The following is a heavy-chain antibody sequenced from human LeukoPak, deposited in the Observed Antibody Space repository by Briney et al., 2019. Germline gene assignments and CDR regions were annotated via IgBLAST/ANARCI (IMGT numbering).Heavy chain of an antibody. Sequence: GASVKVSCKASGYTFTSYDINWVRQATGQGLEWMGWMNPNSGNTGYAQKFQGRVTMTRNTSISTAYMELSSLRSEDTAVYYCAREYFDWLSYGLPPHAFDIWGQGTMVTVSS. CDR1: GYTFTSYD. J-gene: IGHJ3*02. CDR3: AREYFDWLSYGLPPHAFDI. D-gene: IGHD3-9*01. CDR2: MNPNSGNT. V-gene: IGHV1-8*01.